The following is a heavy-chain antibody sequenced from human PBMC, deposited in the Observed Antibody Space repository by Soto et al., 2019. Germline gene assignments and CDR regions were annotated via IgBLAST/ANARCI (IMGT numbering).Heavy chain of an antibody. CDR2: ISYDGSNK. J-gene: IGHJ6*02. CDR3: AKDQVEWLLFTVTYGLDV. D-gene: IGHD3-3*01. Sequence: GGSLRLSCAASGFPFSIYGMHLVRQAPGKGLEWVAVISYDGSNKYYADSVKGRFTISRDNSKNTLYLKMNSLRAEDTAVYYCAKDQVEWLLFTVTYGLDVWGQGTKVTVS. CDR1: GFPFSIYG. V-gene: IGHV3-30*18.